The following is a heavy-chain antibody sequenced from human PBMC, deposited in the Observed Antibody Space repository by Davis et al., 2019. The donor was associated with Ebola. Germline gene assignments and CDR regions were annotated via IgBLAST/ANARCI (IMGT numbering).Heavy chain of an antibody. CDR2: INHSGST. Sequence: GSLRLSCAVYGGSFSGYYWSWIRQPPGKGLEWIGEINHSGSTNYNPSLKSRVTISVDTSKNQFSLKLSSVTAADTAVYYCARVGRAARPLWRFDPWGQGTLVTVSS. CDR3: ARVGRAARPLWRFDP. CDR1: GGSFSGYY. V-gene: IGHV4-34*01. D-gene: IGHD6-6*01. J-gene: IGHJ5*02.